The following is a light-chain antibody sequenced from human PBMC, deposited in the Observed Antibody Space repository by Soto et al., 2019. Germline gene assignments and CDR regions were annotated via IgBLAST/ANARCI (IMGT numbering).Light chain of an antibody. J-gene: IGKJ5*01. CDR3: QQYNTWRSIS. V-gene: IGKV3-15*01. Sequence: EIVMTQSPATLSVSPEERVTLSCRASQSGSNKLGWYQHKPGQAPRLLIYDTSTRAAGTPARFTGSGSGTDFTLTISSLQSEDFAVYYCQQYNTWRSISFGQGTRLEIK. CDR1: QSGSNK. CDR2: DTS.